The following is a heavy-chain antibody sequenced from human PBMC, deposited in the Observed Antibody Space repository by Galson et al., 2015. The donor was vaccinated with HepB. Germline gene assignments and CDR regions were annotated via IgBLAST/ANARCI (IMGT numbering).Heavy chain of an antibody. V-gene: IGHV1-18*01. Sequence: SVKVSCKASGYTFTSYGISWVRQAPGQGLVWMGWISAYNGNTNYAQKLQGRVTMTTDTSTGTAYMELRSLRSDDTAVYYCARDRGWGGAIQPPFDYWGQGTLVTVSS. CDR3: ARDRGWGGAIQPPFDY. D-gene: IGHD3-16*01. CDR1: GYTFTSYG. CDR2: ISAYNGNT. J-gene: IGHJ4*02.